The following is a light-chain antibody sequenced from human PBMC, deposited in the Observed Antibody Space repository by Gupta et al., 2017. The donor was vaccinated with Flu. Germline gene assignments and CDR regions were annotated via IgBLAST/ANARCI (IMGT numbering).Light chain of an antibody. CDR2: GAS. V-gene: IGKV3-15*01. CDR1: QSVSSN. Sequence: DIVMTQSPATLSVSAGERATLSCRASQSVSSNLAWYQQKPGQAPRLLIYGASTRATGIPARFSGSGSGTEFTLTISSLQSEDFAVYYCQQYNNWPETFGQGTKVEIK. CDR3: QQYNNWPET. J-gene: IGKJ1*01.